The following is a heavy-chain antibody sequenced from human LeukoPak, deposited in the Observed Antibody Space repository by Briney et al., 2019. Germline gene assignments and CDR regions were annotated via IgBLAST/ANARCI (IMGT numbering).Heavy chain of an antibody. J-gene: IGHJ4*02. CDR3: AKRSGYTTGWFFDF. CDR1: GFTFSDYG. V-gene: IGHV3-23*01. D-gene: IGHD6-19*01. CDR2: ISGSGDNT. Sequence: GSLRLSCAASGFTFSDYGMSWVRQAPGKGLEWVSSISGSGDNTYYAESVKGRFTISRDNSKNTLFLQMNSLRAEDTAVFYCAKRSGYTTGWFFDFWGQGTLVTVSS.